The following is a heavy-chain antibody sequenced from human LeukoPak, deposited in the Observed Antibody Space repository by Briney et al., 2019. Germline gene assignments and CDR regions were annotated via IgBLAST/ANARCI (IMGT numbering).Heavy chain of an antibody. CDR2: ISGSGGST. J-gene: IGHJ4*02. D-gene: IGHD2-2*01. V-gene: IGHV3-23*01. CDR3: AKGIFWAVVPAANFDY. Sequence: GGSLRLSCAASGFTFSSYAMSWVRQAPGKGLEWVSAISGSGGSTYYADSVKGRFTISRDNSKNTLYLQMNSLRAEDTAVYYCAKGIFWAVVPAANFDYWGQGTLVTVSS. CDR1: GFTFSSYA.